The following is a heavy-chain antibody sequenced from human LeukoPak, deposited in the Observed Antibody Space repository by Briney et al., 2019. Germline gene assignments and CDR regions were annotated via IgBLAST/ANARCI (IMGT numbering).Heavy chain of an antibody. CDR1: GGFFSGYY. Sequence: TASETLSLTCAVYGGFFSGYYWSWIRQPPGKGLEWIGEINHSGSTNYNPSLKSRVTISVDTSKNQFSLKLSSVTAADTAVYYCAVGYSSSWYWGQGTLVTVSS. D-gene: IGHD6-13*01. CDR3: AVGYSSSWY. V-gene: IGHV4-34*01. J-gene: IGHJ4*02. CDR2: INHSGST.